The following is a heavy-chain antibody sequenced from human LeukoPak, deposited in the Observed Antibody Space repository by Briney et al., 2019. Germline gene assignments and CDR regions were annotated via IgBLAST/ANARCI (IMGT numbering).Heavy chain of an antibody. J-gene: IGHJ4*02. Sequence: SETLSLTCTVSGGSISSYYWSWIRQPPGKGVEGMGEINHSGSTNYNPSLKSRVTISVDTSKNQFALKLSSVTAADTAVYYCARGGRHYDYVWGSPRPGALDYWGQGTLVTVSS. CDR3: ARGGRHYDYVWGSPRPGALDY. CDR2: INHSGST. V-gene: IGHV4-34*01. D-gene: IGHD3-16*01. CDR1: GGSISSYY.